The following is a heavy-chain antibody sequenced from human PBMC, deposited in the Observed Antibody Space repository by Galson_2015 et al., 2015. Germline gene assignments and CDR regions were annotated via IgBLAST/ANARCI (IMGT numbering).Heavy chain of an antibody. CDR3: ARDLDEVTPVVAAPNTYYYYYGMDV. J-gene: IGHJ6*02. CDR2: INAGNGNT. Sequence: SVKVSCKASGYTFTSYAMHWVRQAPGQRLEWMGWINAGNGNTKYSQKFQGRVTITRDTSASTAYMELSSLRSEDTAVYYCARDLDEVTPVVAAPNTYYYYYGMDVWGQGTTVTVSS. V-gene: IGHV1-3*01. D-gene: IGHD6-25*01. CDR1: GYTFTSYA.